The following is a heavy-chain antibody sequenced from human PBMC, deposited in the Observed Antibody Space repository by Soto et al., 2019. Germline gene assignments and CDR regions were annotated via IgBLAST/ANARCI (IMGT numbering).Heavy chain of an antibody. CDR1: GGSISSYY. J-gene: IGHJ4*02. D-gene: IGHD6-13*01. V-gene: IGHV4-59*01. Sequence: SETLSLTCTVSGGSISSYYWSWIRQPPGKGLEWIGYIYYSGSTNYNPSLKSRVTISVDTSKNQFSLKLSSVTAADTAVYYCARMVRSSSWADYWGQGTLVTVS. CDR2: IYYSGST. CDR3: ARMVRSSSWADY.